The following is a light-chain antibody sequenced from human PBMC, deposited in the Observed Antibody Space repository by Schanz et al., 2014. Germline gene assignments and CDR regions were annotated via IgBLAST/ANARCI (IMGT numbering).Light chain of an antibody. CDR3: GSYAGNINWV. V-gene: IGLV2-14*03. CDR1: SSDVGGYNY. Sequence: QSALTQPASVSGSPGQSITISCTGTSSDVGGYNYVSWYQQHPGKAPKLMIYDVTNRPSGVSNRFSASKSGNTASLTISGLQAEDEADYYCGSYAGNINWVFGGGTKLTVL. J-gene: IGLJ3*02. CDR2: DVT.